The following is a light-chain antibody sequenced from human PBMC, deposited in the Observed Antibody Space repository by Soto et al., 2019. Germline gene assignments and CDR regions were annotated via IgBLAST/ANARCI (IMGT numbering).Light chain of an antibody. CDR2: DVS. Sequence: QSALTQPPSASGSPGQSVTISCTGTSSDVGGYNYVSWYQQHPGKAPKLMIYDVSKRPSGVTDRFSGSKSGNTASLTVSGLQAEEEADYYCSSYASSNFRVFGGGTKLTVL. CDR1: SSDVGGYNY. CDR3: SSYASSNFRV. V-gene: IGLV2-8*01. J-gene: IGLJ2*01.